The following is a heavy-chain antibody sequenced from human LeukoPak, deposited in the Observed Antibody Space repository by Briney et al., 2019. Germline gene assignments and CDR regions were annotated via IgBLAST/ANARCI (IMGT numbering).Heavy chain of an antibody. CDR1: GDIVSSNSAA. J-gene: IGHJ4*02. CDR2: TYYRSKWYN. CDR3: ARGRDSSGWYRDLYDY. V-gene: IGHV6-1*01. D-gene: IGHD6-19*01. Sequence: SQTLSLTCAISGDIVSSNSAAWNWIRQSPSRGLEWLGRTYYRSKWYNDYAVSVKSRITINPDTSKNQFSLQLNSVTPEDTAVYYCARGRDSSGWYRDLYDYWGQGTLVTVSS.